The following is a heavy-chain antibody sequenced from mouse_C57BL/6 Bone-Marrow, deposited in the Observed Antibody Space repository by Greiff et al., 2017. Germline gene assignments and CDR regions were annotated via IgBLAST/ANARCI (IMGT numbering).Heavy chain of an antibody. CDR3: ARRGYGSSDDWYFDV. J-gene: IGHJ1*03. CDR1: GYTFTSYW. D-gene: IGHD1-1*01. CDR2: IDPSDSYT. V-gene: IGHV1-69*01. Sequence: QVQLQQPGAELVMPGASVKLSCKASGYTFTSYWMHWVKQRPGQGLEWIGEIDPSDSYTNYNQKFKGKSTLTVDKSSSTAYMQLSSLTSEDSAVYYCARRGYGSSDDWYFDVWGTGTTVTVSS.